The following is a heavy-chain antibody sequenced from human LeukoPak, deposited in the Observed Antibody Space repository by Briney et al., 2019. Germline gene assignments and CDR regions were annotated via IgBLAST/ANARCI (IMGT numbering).Heavy chain of an antibody. CDR3: ARGLAQAGILGVFDY. D-gene: IGHD6-13*01. V-gene: IGHV3-33*01. Sequence: GGSLRLSCAASGFTFSSYGMHWVRQAPGKGLEWVAVIWYDGSNKYYADSVKGRFTISRDNSKNTLDLQMNTLRAEDTAVYYCARGLAQAGILGVFDYWGQGTLVTVSS. CDR2: IWYDGSNK. CDR1: GFTFSSYG. J-gene: IGHJ4*02.